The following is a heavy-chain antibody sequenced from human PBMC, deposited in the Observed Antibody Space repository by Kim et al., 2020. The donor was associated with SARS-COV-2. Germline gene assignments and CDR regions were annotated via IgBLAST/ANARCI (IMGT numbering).Heavy chain of an antibody. CDR3: ARVTGITMIAVVITSGAFDI. CDR2: IYHSGST. Sequence: SETLSLTCAVSGGSISSSNWWSWVRQPPGKGLEWIGEIYHSGSTNYNPSLKSRVTISVDKSKNQFSLKLSSVTAADTAVYYCARVTGITMIAVVITSGAFDIWGQGTMVTVSS. V-gene: IGHV4-4*02. D-gene: IGHD3-22*01. J-gene: IGHJ3*02. CDR1: GGSISSSNW.